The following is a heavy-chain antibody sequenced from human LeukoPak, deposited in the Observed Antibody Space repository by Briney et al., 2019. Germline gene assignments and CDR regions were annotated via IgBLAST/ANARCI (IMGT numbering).Heavy chain of an antibody. V-gene: IGHV4-39*01. CDR1: GGSISSSSYY. CDR2: IYYTGTT. D-gene: IGHD6-19*01. CDR3: ARHGGGGWYWNSCFDY. Sequence: PSETLSLTCTVSGGSISSSSYYWGWIRHPPRNGLELLGNIYYTGTTYYNPSLKSRVTISVDTSKNQFSLKLSSVTAADTAVYYCARHGGGGWYWNSCFDYWGQGTPVTVSS. J-gene: IGHJ4*02.